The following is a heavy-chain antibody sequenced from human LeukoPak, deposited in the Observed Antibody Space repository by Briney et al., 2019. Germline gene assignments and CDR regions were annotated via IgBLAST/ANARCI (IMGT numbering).Heavy chain of an antibody. CDR2: ISATAT. CDR1: GFTFSSYA. CDR3: AKGQGSGSYPLDY. V-gene: IGHV3-23*01. J-gene: IGHJ4*02. Sequence: PGGSLRLSCAASGFTFSSYAMSWVRQAPGKGLEWVSLISATATYYADSVKGRFTISRDISRNTLYLQMNSLRADDTAVYYCAKGQGSGSYPLDYWGQGPLVTVSS. D-gene: IGHD3-16*02.